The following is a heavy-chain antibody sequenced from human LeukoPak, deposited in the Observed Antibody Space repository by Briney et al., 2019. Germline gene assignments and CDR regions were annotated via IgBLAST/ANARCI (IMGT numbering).Heavy chain of an antibody. J-gene: IGHJ4*02. CDR1: GLTVNNNY. Sequence: TGGSLRLSCAASGLTVNNNYMNWVRQAPGKGLEWVSALYIGGNTYYADSVRGWFTISRDNSKNTLYLQMNSLRAEDTAIYYCMTAAGYNFGQYWGQGTLVTVSS. V-gene: IGHV3-53*01. CDR2: LYIGGNT. CDR3: MTAAGYNFGQY. D-gene: IGHD5-18*01.